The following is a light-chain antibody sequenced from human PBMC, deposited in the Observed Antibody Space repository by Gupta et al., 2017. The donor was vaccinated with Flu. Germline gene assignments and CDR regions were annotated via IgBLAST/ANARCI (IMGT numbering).Light chain of an antibody. J-gene: IGLJ1*01. V-gene: IGLV2-11*01. CDR3: SSKVAGRVTWV. CDR2: EVT. CDR1: SKGVGSYNR. Sequence: QSAPTQPRSVSGSPGQSVTISCTGTSKGVGSYNRFSWYDQRPCKAPKLILYEVTKRPSGVPDRFSGSKSGNTAALTISGLQADDEADYYCSSKVAGRVTWVFGTGTTVTVL.